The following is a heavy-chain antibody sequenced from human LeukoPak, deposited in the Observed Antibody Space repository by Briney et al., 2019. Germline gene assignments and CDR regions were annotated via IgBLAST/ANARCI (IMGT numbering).Heavy chain of an antibody. D-gene: IGHD2-2*01. V-gene: IGHV1-24*01. Sequence: ASVKVSCKVSGYTLTELSMHWVRQAPGKGLEWMGGFDPEDGETIYAQKFQGRVTMTEDTSTDTAYMELSRLRSDDTAVYYCARDAQGVIVVVPAAYYYMDVWGKGTTVTVSS. CDR3: ARDAQGVIVVVPAAYYYMDV. CDR2: FDPEDGET. J-gene: IGHJ6*03. CDR1: GYTLTELS.